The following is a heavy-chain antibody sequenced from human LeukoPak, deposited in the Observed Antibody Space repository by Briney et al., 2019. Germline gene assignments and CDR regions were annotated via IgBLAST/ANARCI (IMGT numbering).Heavy chain of an antibody. J-gene: IGHJ4*02. CDR2: INSDGSST. CDR3: ARDGKRGYSYGYTDY. V-gene: IGHV3-74*01. CDR1: GFTFSSYW. D-gene: IGHD5-18*01. Sequence: GGSLRLSCSAYGFTFSSYWMHWVRQAPGKGLVWVSRINSDGSSTSYADSVKGRFTISRDNAKNTLYLQMNGLRAEDTALYYCARDGKRGYSYGYTDYWGQGTLVTVSS.